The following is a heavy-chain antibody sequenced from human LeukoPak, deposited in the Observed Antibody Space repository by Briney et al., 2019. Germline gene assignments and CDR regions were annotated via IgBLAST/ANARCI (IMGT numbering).Heavy chain of an antibody. CDR3: ARVSSGYNSREFDY. CDR1: GGSISSYY. Sequence: NPSETLSLTCTVSGGSISSYYWSWIRQPPGKGLEWIGYIYYSGSTNYNPSLKSRVTISVDTSKNQFSLKLSSVTAADTAVYYCARVSSGYNSREFDYWGQGTLVTVSS. CDR2: IYYSGST. J-gene: IGHJ4*02. V-gene: IGHV4-59*01. D-gene: IGHD6-13*01.